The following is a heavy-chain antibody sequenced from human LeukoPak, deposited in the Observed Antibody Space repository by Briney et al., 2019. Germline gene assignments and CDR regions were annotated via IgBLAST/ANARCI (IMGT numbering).Heavy chain of an antibody. D-gene: IGHD4-23*01. J-gene: IGHJ3*02. CDR1: GYSITSSSW. V-gene: IGHV4-28*01. Sequence: SDTLSLTCAVSGYSITSSSWWGWIRQPPGKGLEWIGYIYHSGTTYYNPSLKSRVTISVDTSKNQFSLKLSSVTAADTAVYYCARFHPGGKDAFDIWGQGTMVTVSS. CDR2: IYHSGTT. CDR3: ARFHPGGKDAFDI.